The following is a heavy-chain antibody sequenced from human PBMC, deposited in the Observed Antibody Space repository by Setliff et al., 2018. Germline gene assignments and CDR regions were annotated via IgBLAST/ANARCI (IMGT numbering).Heavy chain of an antibody. Sequence: PSETLSLTCTVSGGSISSSSYYWGWIRQPPGKGLEWIGEINHSGSTYYNPSLKSRVTISVDTSKNQFSLKLSSVTAADTAIYYCARDRLRGWFDPWGQGTLVTVSS. J-gene: IGHJ5*02. CDR2: INHSGST. D-gene: IGHD2-21*02. CDR1: GGSISSSSYY. V-gene: IGHV4-39*07. CDR3: ARDRLRGWFDP.